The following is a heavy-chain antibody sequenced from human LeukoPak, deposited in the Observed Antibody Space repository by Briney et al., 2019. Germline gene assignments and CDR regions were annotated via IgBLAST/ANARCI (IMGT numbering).Heavy chain of an antibody. CDR2: ISWNSGSI. Sequence: QTGGSLRLSCAASGFTFDDYAMHWVRQAPGKGLEWVSGISWNSGSIGYADSVKGRFTISRDNAKNSLYLQMNSLRAEDTALYYCAKDLLAGYSYGSKGDWGQGTLVTVSS. D-gene: IGHD5-18*01. CDR1: GFTFDDYA. J-gene: IGHJ4*02. CDR3: AKDLLAGYSYGSKGD. V-gene: IGHV3-9*01.